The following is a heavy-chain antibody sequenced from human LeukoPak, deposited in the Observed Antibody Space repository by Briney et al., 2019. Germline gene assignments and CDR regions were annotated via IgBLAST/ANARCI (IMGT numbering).Heavy chain of an antibody. Sequence: SVKVSCKASGFTFTSSAMQCVRQARGQRLEWIGGIVVGSGNTNYAQKFQERVTITRDMSTSTAYMELSSLRSEDTAVYYCAAETFGTTGTTADPWGQGTLVTVSS. J-gene: IGHJ5*02. CDR2: IVVGSGNT. V-gene: IGHV1-58*02. D-gene: IGHD1-1*01. CDR1: GFTFTSSA. CDR3: AAETFGTTGTTADP.